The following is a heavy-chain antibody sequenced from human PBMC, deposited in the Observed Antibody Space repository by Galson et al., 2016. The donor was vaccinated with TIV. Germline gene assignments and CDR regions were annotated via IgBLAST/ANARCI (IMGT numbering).Heavy chain of an antibody. CDR2: ILYDGSTE. Sequence: SLRLSCAASGFTFNSYGMHWVRQAPGQGLEWVAVILYDGSTEYYADSLKGRFTISRDNSRNTLYFQMNSLRAEDTAVYYCARDPRIYGDYLLAYFDYWGQGTLVTVSS. D-gene: IGHD4-17*01. V-gene: IGHV3-30*03. CDR3: ARDPRIYGDYLLAYFDY. CDR1: GFTFNSYG. J-gene: IGHJ4*02.